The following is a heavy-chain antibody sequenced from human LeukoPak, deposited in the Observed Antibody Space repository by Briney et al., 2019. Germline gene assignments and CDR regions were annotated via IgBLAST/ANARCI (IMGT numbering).Heavy chain of an antibody. CDR2: IYYSGST. D-gene: IGHD1-26*01. V-gene: IGHV4-59*01. Sequence: PSETLSLTCTVSGGSISSYYWSWLRQPPGKGLEWIGYIYYSGSTNYNPSLKSRVTISVDTSKNQCSLKLSSVTAADTAVYYCARVDIVGATSSYFDYWGQGTLVTVSS. J-gene: IGHJ4*02. CDR1: GGSISSYY. CDR3: ARVDIVGATSSYFDY.